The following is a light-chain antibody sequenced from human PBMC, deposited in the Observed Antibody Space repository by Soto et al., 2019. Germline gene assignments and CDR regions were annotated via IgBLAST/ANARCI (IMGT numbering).Light chain of an antibody. CDR1: QSASSY. V-gene: IGKV3-11*01. Sequence: EIVLTQSPATLSLSPGERATLSCRASQSASSYLAWYQHKPGQAPRLLISDASNRATGIPARFSGSGSGTDFTLTISNLEPEDFAVYYCQQRSNWLFTFGPGTKVHIK. CDR3: QQRSNWLFT. CDR2: DAS. J-gene: IGKJ3*01.